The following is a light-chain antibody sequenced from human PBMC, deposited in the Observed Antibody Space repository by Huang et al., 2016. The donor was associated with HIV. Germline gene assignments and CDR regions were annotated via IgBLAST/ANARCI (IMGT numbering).Light chain of an antibody. CDR1: QSLNKF. J-gene: IGKJ4*01. Sequence: EIVLTQSPDTLSLSPGQRATLPCRASQSLNKFLNWYQHKPDQAPRRLFYDASNRAAGIPARFNGSGSGTDFTLTITSLKPEDFAMYYCQQRSNSLTFGGGTKVEIK. CDR2: DAS. CDR3: QQRSNSLT. V-gene: IGKV3-11*01.